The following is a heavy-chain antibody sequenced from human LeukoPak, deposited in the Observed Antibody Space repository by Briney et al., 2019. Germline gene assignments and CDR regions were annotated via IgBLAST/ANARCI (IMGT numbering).Heavy chain of an antibody. CDR1: GFTFSSYW. CDR3: ARDYYDFWSGLYYYYMDV. V-gene: IGHV3-7*01. J-gene: IGHJ6*03. Sequence: GGSLRLSCAASGFTFSSYWMSWVRQAPGKGLEWVANIKQDGSEKYYVDSVKGRFTISRDNAKNSLYLQMNSLRAEDTAVYYCARDYYDFWSGLYYYYMDVWGKGTTVTVSS. D-gene: IGHD3-3*01. CDR2: IKQDGSEK.